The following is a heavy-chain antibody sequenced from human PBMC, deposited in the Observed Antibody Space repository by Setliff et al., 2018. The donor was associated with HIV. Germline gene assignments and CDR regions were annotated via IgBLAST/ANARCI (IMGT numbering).Heavy chain of an antibody. J-gene: IGHJ4*01. CDR2: IGNSNHGI. CDR1: GFNFKTYG. V-gene: IGHV3-48*02. D-gene: IGHD3-10*01. CDR3: ASFYGDYGY. Sequence: LRLSCAASGFNFKTYGMTWVRQATGKGLDWVAHIGNSNHGIHYPASVQGRFTVSRDNANNLLFLQMNNLRDEDTAVYYFASFYGDYGYWGHGTQVTVSS.